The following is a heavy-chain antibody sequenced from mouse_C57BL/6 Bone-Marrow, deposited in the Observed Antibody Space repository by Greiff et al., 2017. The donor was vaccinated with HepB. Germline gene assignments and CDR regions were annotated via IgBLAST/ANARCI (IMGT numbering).Heavy chain of an antibody. CDR2: ISNGGGST. D-gene: IGHD1-1*01. J-gene: IGHJ4*01. CDR3: ARQDTTVVRAMDY. Sequence: EVQVVESGGGLVQPGGSLKLSCAASGFTFSDYYMYWVRQTPEKRLEWVAYISNGGGSTYYPDTVKGRFTISRDNAKNTLYLQMSRLKSEDTAMYYCARQDTTVVRAMDYWGQGTSVTVSS. CDR1: GFTFSDYY. V-gene: IGHV5-12*01.